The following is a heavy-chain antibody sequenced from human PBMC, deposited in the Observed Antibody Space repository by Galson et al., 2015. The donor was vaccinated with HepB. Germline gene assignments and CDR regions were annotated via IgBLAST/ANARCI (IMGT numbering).Heavy chain of an antibody. D-gene: IGHD3-16*01. CDR3: ASLRGADPLGFDY. V-gene: IGHV5-51*01. Sequence: VKKPGESLKISCKGSGYNFAISWIGWVRQMPGKGLEWMGIIYPADSDTRYSPSFQGQVTISTDKSISTAYLQWSSLKASDTAMYYCASLRGADPLGFDYWGQGTLVTVSS. CDR2: IYPADSDT. CDR1: GYNFAISW. J-gene: IGHJ4*02.